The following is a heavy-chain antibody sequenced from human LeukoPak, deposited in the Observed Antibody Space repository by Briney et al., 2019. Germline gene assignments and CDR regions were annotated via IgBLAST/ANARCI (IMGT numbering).Heavy chain of an antibody. CDR1: GVSISSSSYY. D-gene: IGHD1-1*01. V-gene: IGHV4-39*07. J-gene: IGHJ1*01. CDR2: IDYSGST. Sequence: SETLSLTCTVSGVSISSSSYYWGWIRQPPEKGLEWIGSIDYSGSTYYNPSLKSRVTISEDTSKTQFSLRLSSLTAADTAVYYCARHHHNGWNEIWGQGTLVTVSS. CDR3: ARHHHNGWNEI.